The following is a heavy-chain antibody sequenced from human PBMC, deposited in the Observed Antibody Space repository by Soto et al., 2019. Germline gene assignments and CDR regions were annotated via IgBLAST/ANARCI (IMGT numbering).Heavy chain of an antibody. CDR2: IYPGDSDT. CDR3: ARPALAYCGGDCSELDY. J-gene: IGHJ4*02. Sequence: GESLKISCKGSGYRFTSYWIGWVRQMPGKGLEWMGIIYPGDSDTRYSPSFQGQVTISADKSISTAYLQWSSLKASDTAMYYCARPALAYCGGDCSELDYWGQGTLVTVS. D-gene: IGHD2-21*02. V-gene: IGHV5-51*01. CDR1: GYRFTSYW.